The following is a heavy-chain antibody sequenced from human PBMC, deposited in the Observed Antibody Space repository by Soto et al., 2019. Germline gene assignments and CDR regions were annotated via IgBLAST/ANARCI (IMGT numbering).Heavy chain of an antibody. CDR3: ARDFSVCSGGSCQENWFDP. Sequence: GGSLRHSCAASGFTFSSYSMNWVRQAPGKGLEWVSSISSSSSYIYYADSVKGRFTISRDNAKNSLYLQMNSLRAEDTAVYYCARDFSVCSGGSCQENWFDPWGQGTLVTVSS. CDR1: GFTFSSYS. CDR2: ISSSSSYI. V-gene: IGHV3-21*01. D-gene: IGHD2-15*01. J-gene: IGHJ5*02.